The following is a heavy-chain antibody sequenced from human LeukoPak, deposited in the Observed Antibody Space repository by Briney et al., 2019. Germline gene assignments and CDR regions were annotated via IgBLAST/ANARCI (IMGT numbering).Heavy chain of an antibody. V-gene: IGHV3-23*01. J-gene: IGHJ4*02. CDR3: AKHYGSGTYYNYFTY. CDR2: LSDRGGRT. CDR1: GFSFRSYA. D-gene: IGHD3-10*01. Sequence: GGSLRLSCAASGFSFRSYALSWVRQAPGGGLEGVSALSDRGGRTYYADFVKGRFTISRDNSENTLFLQMSSLRAEDTATYYCAKHYGSGTYYNYFTYCGQGTLVSVSS.